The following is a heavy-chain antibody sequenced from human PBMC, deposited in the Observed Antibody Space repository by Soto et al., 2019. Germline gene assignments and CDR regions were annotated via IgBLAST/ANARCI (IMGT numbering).Heavy chain of an antibody. D-gene: IGHD3-10*01. CDR3: AKGEYYYGSGSPYYGMDV. CDR1: GFTFSNHA. J-gene: IGHJ6*02. CDR2: VAHDGTSK. V-gene: IGHV3-30-3*01. Sequence: GGSLRLSCAASGFTFSNHAMHWVRRAPGKGLEWVALVAHDGTSKYYAGSVKGRFTISRDSSKNTLYLEMNSLRPEDTAVYYCAKGEYYYGSGSPYYGMDVWGQGTTVTVSS.